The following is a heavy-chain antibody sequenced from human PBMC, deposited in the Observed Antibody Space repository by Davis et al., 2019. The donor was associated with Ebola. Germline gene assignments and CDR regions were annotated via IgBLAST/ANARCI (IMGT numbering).Heavy chain of an antibody. CDR3: ARINYDFWSGDPRGLDV. CDR1: GFTFDSDD. V-gene: IGHV3-23*01. J-gene: IGHJ6*02. CDR2: IGEYDHNL. D-gene: IGHD3-3*01. Sequence: GSLRLSCVVSGFTFDSDDMTWVRQAPGKGLEWVSSIGEYDHNLYYADSVKGRFTISRDNSKNTLYLRMNSLRAEDTAVYYCARINYDFWSGDPRGLDVWGQGTTVTVSS.